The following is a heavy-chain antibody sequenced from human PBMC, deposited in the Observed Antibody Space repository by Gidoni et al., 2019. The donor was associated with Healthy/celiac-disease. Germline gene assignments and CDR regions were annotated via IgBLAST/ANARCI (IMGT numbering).Heavy chain of an antibody. J-gene: IGHJ3*02. CDR3: AIVALPHTSLHDAFDI. CDR2: MNPHSGNT. V-gene: IGHV1-8*01. D-gene: IGHD3-16*01. Sequence: QVQLVRSGAEVKKPGASVKVSCKASGYTCTSYDINWVRQATGQGLEWMGWMNPHSGNTGYAQQFQGRVTMTRNTSISTAYMELSSLRSEDTAVYYCAIVALPHTSLHDAFDIWGQGTMVTVSS. CDR1: GYTCTSYD.